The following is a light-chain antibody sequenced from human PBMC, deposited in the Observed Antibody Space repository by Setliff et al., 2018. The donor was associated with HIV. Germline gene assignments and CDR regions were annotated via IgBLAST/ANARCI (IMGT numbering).Light chain of an antibody. CDR2: DVS. CDR1: SSDVGGYNY. CDR3: CSYAGSYTFV. J-gene: IGLJ1*01. V-gene: IGLV2-11*01. Sequence: SALAQPRSVSGSPGQSVTISCTGTSSDVGGYNYVSWYQQHPGKAPKLMIYDVSKRPSGVPDRFSGSKSDNTASLTISGLQAEDEADYYCCSYAGSYTFVFGSGTKVTVL.